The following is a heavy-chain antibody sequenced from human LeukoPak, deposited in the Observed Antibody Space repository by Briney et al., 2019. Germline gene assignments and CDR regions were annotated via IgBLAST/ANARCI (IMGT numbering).Heavy chain of an antibody. Sequence: SETLSFTCAVYGGSFSGYYWSWIRQPPGKGLEWIGEINHSGSTNYNPSLKSRVTISVDTSKNQFSLKLSSVTAADTAVYYCARRPRRYYDILTGYGAFDIWGQGTMVTVSS. CDR2: INHSGST. D-gene: IGHD3-9*01. CDR3: ARRPRRYYDILTGYGAFDI. J-gene: IGHJ3*02. CDR1: GGSFSGYY. V-gene: IGHV4-34*01.